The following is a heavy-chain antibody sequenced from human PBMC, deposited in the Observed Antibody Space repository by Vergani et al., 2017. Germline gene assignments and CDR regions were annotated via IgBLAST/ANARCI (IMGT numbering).Heavy chain of an antibody. Sequence: QVQLVESGGGLVKPGGSLRLSCAASGFTFSDYYMSWIRQAPGKGVEWVSYISSSSSYTNYADSVKGRFTIARDNAKNSLYLQMNSLRAEDTAVYYCAREGAGLGGDSSGPPAYWGQGTLVTVSS. J-gene: IGHJ4*02. CDR2: ISSSSSYT. CDR3: AREGAGLGGDSSGPPAY. CDR1: GFTFSDYY. V-gene: IGHV3-11*05. D-gene: IGHD3-22*01.